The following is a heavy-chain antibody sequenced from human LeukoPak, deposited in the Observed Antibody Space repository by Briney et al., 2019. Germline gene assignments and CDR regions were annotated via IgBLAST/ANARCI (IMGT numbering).Heavy chain of an antibody. V-gene: IGHV4-4*07. CDR1: GGSISSYY. CDR3: ARRAGEGGSSDLDY. D-gene: IGHD1-26*01. Sequence: PSETLSLTCTVSGGSISSYYWSWIRQPAGKGLEWIGRIYTSGSTNYNPSLKSRVTMSVDTSKNQFSLKLSSVTAADTAVYYCARRAGEGGSSDLDYWGQGTLVTVSS. J-gene: IGHJ4*02. CDR2: IYTSGST.